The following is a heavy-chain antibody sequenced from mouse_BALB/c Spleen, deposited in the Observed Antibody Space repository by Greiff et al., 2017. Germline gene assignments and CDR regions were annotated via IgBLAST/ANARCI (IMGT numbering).Heavy chain of an antibody. D-gene: IGHD1-2*01. CDR1: GFDFSRYW. J-gene: IGHJ3*01. CDR2: INPDSSTI. Sequence: EVKLVESGGGLVKPGGSLKLSCAASGFDFSRYWMSWVRQAPGKGLEWIGEINPDSSTINYTPSLKDKFIISRDNAKNTLYLQMSKVRSEDTALYYCARPGTTVTRGPWFAYWGQGTLVTVSA. CDR3: ARPGTTVTRGPWFAY. V-gene: IGHV4-1*02.